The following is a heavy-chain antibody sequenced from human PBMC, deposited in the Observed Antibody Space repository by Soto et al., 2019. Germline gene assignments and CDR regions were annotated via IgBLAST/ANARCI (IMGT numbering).Heavy chain of an antibody. D-gene: IGHD6-19*01. CDR2: ISGSGGTI. J-gene: IGHJ4*02. CDR1: GFTLSSYS. Sequence: EVQLVESGGGMVQPGGSLRVSCAASGFTLSSYSMHWVRQAPGKGLERASYISGSGGTIYYADSVKGRFTISRDNAKNSLSVQMNSLRGEDTAVYFCARETGLRSSGWSYYFDFWGQGTRVTVSS. V-gene: IGHV3-48*01. CDR3: ARETGLRSSGWSYYFDF.